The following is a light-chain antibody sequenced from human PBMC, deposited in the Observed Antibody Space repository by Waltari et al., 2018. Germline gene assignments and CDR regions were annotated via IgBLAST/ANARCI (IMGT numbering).Light chain of an antibody. CDR1: QSVRSY. J-gene: IGKJ4*01. CDR3: QHRSVWPLT. Sequence: IVFTQSPATLSLFPGERATLSCRASQSVRSYLAWSQQKPGQAPRLLIYDTSYRATGVPVRFSGSGSGTDYTLTISSLEPEDFAVYYCQHRSVWPLTFGGGTKVEMK. V-gene: IGKV3-11*01. CDR2: DTS.